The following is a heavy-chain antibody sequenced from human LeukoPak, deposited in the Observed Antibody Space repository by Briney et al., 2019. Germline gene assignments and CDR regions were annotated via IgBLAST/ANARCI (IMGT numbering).Heavy chain of an antibody. D-gene: IGHD3-10*01. CDR2: SYYNGHT. Sequence: SETLSLTCTVSGGSISNGGYYWSWIRQVPGKGLEWIVYSYYNGHTYYNPSLERRVVLSVDTSKNQFSLKLSSVTAADTVVYYCANYAWGTYRFDPWGQGTLVTVSS. CDR1: GGSISNGGYY. J-gene: IGHJ5*02. CDR3: ANYAWGTYRFDP. V-gene: IGHV4-31*03.